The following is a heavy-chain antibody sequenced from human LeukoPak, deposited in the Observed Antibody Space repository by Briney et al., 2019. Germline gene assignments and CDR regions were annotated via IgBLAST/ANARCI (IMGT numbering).Heavy chain of an antibody. V-gene: IGHV4-34*01. CDR1: GGSLSGYY. CDR3: ARSPCSGDSCYSGIRALDI. Sequence: SETLSLTCAVYGGSLSGYYWNWIRQSPGKGLEWIGEINHSGTTNYNPSLKSRVTISVDTSKNQFSLRLTSVTAADTAAYYCARSPCSGDSCYSGIRALDIWGQETMVTVSS. D-gene: IGHD2-15*01. J-gene: IGHJ3*02. CDR2: INHSGTT.